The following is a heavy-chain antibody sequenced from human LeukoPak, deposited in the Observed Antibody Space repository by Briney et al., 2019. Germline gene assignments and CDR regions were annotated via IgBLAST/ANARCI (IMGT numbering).Heavy chain of an antibody. V-gene: IGHV3-53*05. J-gene: IGHJ3*02. CDR2: IYPGGNI. D-gene: IGHD3-10*01. Sequence: QPGGSLRLSCAASEVTVTSNYMSWVRQAPGKGLQWVSDIYPGGNIYYADSVKGRFTISRDNSKNTLYLQMNSLRAEDTAVYYCEGFGELGPFAFDIWGQGTMVTVSS. CDR1: EVTVTSNY. CDR3: EGFGELGPFAFDI.